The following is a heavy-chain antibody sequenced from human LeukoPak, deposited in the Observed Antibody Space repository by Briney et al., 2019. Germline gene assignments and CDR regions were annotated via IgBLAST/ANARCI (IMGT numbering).Heavy chain of an antibody. J-gene: IGHJ4*02. CDR3: ARYPGSFPGYYFDY. Sequence: PGGSLGLLRAASGFPFSSQVVHWVRQASGKGLEYVLANSSNGGSTYYANSVKGRFTITRDNSKNTLYLQMGSLRAEDMAVYYCARYPGSFPGYYFDYWGQGTLVTVSS. D-gene: IGHD6-13*01. CDR2: NSSNGGST. V-gene: IGHV3-64*01. CDR1: GFPFSSQV.